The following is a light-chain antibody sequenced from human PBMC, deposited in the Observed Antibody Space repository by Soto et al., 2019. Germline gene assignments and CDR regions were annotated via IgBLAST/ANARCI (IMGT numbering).Light chain of an antibody. J-gene: IGKJ5*01. V-gene: IGKV1-39*01. CDR2: AAS. Sequence: DIQMTQSPSSLSESAGDRVTITCRASQGISTYLNWYQQKPGKAPKLLIYAASSLQSGVPSRFSGSGSETDFTLTISSLQPEDFATYYCQQANSFPITFGQGTRLEIK. CDR3: QQANSFPIT. CDR1: QGISTY.